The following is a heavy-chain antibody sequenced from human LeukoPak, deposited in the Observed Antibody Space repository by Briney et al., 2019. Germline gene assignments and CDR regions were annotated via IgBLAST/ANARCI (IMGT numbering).Heavy chain of an antibody. V-gene: IGHV4-39*07. J-gene: IGHJ4*02. Sequence: PLETLSLTCTVSGGSISNNNYYWGWIRQPPGKGLEWIGTIYYNGNTYYNSSLKSRITMSIDTSKNHFSLKLTSVTAADTAVYYCARRISSSSYNFDYWGQGTLVTVSS. CDR2: IYYNGNT. D-gene: IGHD1-26*01. CDR1: GGSISNNNYY. CDR3: ARRISSSSYNFDY.